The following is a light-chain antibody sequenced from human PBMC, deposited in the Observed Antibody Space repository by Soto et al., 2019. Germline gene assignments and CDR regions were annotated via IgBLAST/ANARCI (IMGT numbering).Light chain of an antibody. CDR3: QQYSNWPLT. CDR1: QSVTNSY. V-gene: IGKV3-15*01. J-gene: IGKJ4*01. Sequence: EIVMTQSPVTLSVSPGERATLSSRASQSVTNSYLAWYQQKPGQAHRLLIFGASTRAAGIPARFSGSGSGTEFTLTISSLKSEDFAVYECQQYSNWPLTFGGGTKVDIK. CDR2: GAS.